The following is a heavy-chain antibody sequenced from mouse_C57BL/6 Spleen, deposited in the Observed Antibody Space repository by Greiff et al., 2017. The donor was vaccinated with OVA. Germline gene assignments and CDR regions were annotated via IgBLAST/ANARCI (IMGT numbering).Heavy chain of an antibody. CDR1: GYTFTDYY. V-gene: IGHV1-26*01. CDR2: INPNNGGT. CDR3: ARGGWSTTGFAY. J-gene: IGHJ3*01. Sequence: VQLQQSGPELVKPGASVKISRKASGYTFTDYYMNWVKQSHGKSLEWIGDINPNNGGTSYNQKFKGKATLTVDKSSSTAYMELRSLTSEDSAVYYCARGGWSTTGFAYWGQGTLVTVSA. D-gene: IGHD1-1*01.